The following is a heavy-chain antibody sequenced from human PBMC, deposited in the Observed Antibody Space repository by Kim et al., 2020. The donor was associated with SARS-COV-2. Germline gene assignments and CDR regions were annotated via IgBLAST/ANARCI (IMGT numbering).Heavy chain of an antibody. CDR2: ISGSGGST. D-gene: IGHD6-13*01. CDR1: GFTFSSYA. Sequence: GGSLRLSCAASGFTFSSYAMSWVRQAPGKGLEWVSAISGSGGSTYYADSVKGRFTISRDNSKNTLYLQMNSLRAEDTAVYYCAKDRTRGSSSWYGFGTNPKYFDYWGQGTLVTVSS. CDR3: AKDRTRGSSSWYGFGTNPKYFDY. V-gene: IGHV3-23*01. J-gene: IGHJ4*02.